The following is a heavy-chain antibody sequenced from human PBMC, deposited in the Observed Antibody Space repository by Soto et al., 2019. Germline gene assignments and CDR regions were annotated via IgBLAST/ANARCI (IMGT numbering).Heavy chain of an antibody. CDR1: GDSIGSTTNY. V-gene: IGHV4-39*01. D-gene: IGHD5-18*01. CDR2: IYHSGNT. CDR3: ARHEWLQLWLVTEX. J-gene: IGHJ4*02. Sequence: PSETLSLTCSVSGDSIGSTTNYWGWIRQPPGKGLEWIGTIYHSGNTYHNPTLKSRVAISVDMSKNQFSLRLNYVTAAETAVYYCARHEWLQLWLVTEXWGQGALVT.